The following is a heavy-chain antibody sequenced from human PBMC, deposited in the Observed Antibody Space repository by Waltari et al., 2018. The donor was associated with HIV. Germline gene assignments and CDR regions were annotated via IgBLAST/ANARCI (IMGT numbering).Heavy chain of an antibody. Sequence: QVQLQQWGAGLLKPSETLSLTCAVYGGSFSGYYWSWIRQPPGKGLEWIGEINHSGSTNYNPSLKSRVTISVDTSKNQFSLKLSSVTAADTAVYYCARYDSSGYSAFDYWGQGTLVTVSS. V-gene: IGHV4-34*01. D-gene: IGHD3-22*01. CDR2: INHSGST. CDR3: ARYDSSGYSAFDY. J-gene: IGHJ4*02. CDR1: GGSFSGYY.